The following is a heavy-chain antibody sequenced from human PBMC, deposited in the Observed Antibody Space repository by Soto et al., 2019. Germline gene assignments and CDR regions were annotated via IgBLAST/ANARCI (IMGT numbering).Heavy chain of an antibody. Sequence: QITLKESGPPLVKPTQTLTLTCTFSGFSLSTSGVGVGWIRQPPGKALEWLAFLYWDDDKRYSPSLKSRLTITKDTSKNQVLLTMTNMDPVXTXTYYCAXTXXXWGXRGLVDYWGQGTLVTVAS. CDR3: AXTXXXWGXRGLVDY. CDR1: GFSLSTSGVG. D-gene: IGHD3-10*01. J-gene: IGHJ4*02. V-gene: IGHV2-5*02. CDR2: LYWDDDK.